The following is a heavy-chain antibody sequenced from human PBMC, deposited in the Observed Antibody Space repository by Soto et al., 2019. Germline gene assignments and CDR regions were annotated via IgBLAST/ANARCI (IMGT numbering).Heavy chain of an antibody. CDR2: ISGSGGTT. D-gene: IGHD2-2*01. Sequence: GSLRLSCAASGFTFTTYAMNWVRQAPGKGLEWVSGISGSGGTTYYADSVRGRFTISRDNSMNTLYLQMNNLRAEDTALYYCAKDAKKGGPPANDWFDPWGQGTLVTVSS. V-gene: IGHV3-23*01. J-gene: IGHJ5*02. CDR1: GFTFTTYA. CDR3: AKDAKKGGPPANDWFDP.